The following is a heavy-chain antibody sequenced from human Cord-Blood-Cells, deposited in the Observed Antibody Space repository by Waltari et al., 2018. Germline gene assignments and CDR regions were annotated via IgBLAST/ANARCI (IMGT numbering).Heavy chain of an antibody. D-gene: IGHD5-18*01. Sequence: QVQLVQSGAEVKKPGASVKVSCKASGYTFTGYYMHWVRQAPGQGLEWMGWINPNRGGTNYAQKFQGRVTMTRDTSISTADMELSRLRSDDTAVYYCARGYHHFYYYYYYMDVWGKGTTVTVSS. CDR1: GYTFTGYY. CDR3: ARGYHHFYYYYYYMDV. CDR2: INPNRGGT. V-gene: IGHV1-2*02. J-gene: IGHJ6*03.